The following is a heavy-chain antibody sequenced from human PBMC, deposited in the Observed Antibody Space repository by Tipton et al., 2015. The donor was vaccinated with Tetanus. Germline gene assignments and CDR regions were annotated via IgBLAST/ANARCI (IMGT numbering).Heavy chain of an antibody. J-gene: IGHJ5*01. V-gene: IGHV3-30*18. CDR3: AKDLRYLSSWHDS. CDR1: GFTFSIYG. Sequence: LSLTCAASGFTFSIYGMYWVRQAPGKGLEWVAFISYDGSTEYYAKSVKGRFTISRDNSKDTLYLQMNSLGPEDTAVYYCAKDLRYLSSWHDSWGQGTLVTVSS. CDR2: ISYDGSTE. D-gene: IGHD6-13*01.